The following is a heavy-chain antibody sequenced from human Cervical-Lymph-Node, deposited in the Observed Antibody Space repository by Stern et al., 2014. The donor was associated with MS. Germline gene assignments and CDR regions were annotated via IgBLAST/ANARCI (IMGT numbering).Heavy chain of an antibody. V-gene: IGHV3-33*01. J-gene: IGHJ6*02. D-gene: IGHD2-15*01. CDR1: GFTFSSYG. CDR2: IWYDGSNK. CDR3: ARRLGYCSGGSCYNYYYGMDV. Sequence: VQLVESGGGVVQPGRSLRLSCAASGFTFSSYGMHWVRQAPGKGLEWVAVIWYDGSNKYYADSEKVRFTISRDNSKNTLYLQMNSLRAEDTAVYYCARRLGYCSGGSCYNYYYGMDVWGQGTTVTVSS.